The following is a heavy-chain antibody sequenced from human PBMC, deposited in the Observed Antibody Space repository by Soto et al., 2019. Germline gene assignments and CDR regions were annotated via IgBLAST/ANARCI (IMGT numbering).Heavy chain of an antibody. CDR1: GFTLSDYS. Sequence: GSLRLSCAASGFTLSDYSMHWVRQVPGKGLLWVSSISSSSSYIYYADSVKGRFTISRDNAKNSLYLQMNSLRAEDTAVYYCARATPNDSSPTINVYYFDYWGQGTLVTVSS. J-gene: IGHJ4*02. CDR3: ARATPNDSSPTINVYYFDY. D-gene: IGHD6-13*01. CDR2: ISSSSSYI. V-gene: IGHV3-21*01.